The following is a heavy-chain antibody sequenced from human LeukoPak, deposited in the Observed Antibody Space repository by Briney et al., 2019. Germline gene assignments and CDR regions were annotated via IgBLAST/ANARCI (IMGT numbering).Heavy chain of an antibody. J-gene: IGHJ6*03. V-gene: IGHV1-46*01. CDR1: GYTFTSYY. D-gene: IGHD6-6*01. Sequence: ASVKVSCKASGYTFTSYYMHWVRQAPGQGLEWMGIISPSGDSTSYAQKFQGRVTMTRDTSTSTVYMELSSLRSEDTAVYYCASGGGIAARHYYYMDVWGKGTTVTVSS. CDR2: ISPSGDST. CDR3: ASGGGIAARHYYYMDV.